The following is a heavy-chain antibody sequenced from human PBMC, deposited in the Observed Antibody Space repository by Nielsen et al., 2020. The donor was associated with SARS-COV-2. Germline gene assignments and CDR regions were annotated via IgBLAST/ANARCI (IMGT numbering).Heavy chain of an antibody. CDR3: ANGDFWSGYPSLDH. J-gene: IGHJ4*02. CDR2: ISYDGSNK. V-gene: IGHV3-30-3*01. Sequence: GGSLRLSCAASGFTFSSYAMHWVRQAPGKGLEWVAVISYDGSNKYYADSVKGRFTISRDNSKNTLYLQMNSLRAEDTAVYYRANGDFWSGYPSLDHWGQGTLVTVSS. D-gene: IGHD3-3*01. CDR1: GFTFSSYA.